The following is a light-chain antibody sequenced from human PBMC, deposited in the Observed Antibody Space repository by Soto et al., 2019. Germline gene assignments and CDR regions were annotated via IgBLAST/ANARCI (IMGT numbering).Light chain of an antibody. CDR3: QTWGTGIVI. CDR2: LNRDGSH. J-gene: IGLJ2*01. CDR1: SGHSNYA. V-gene: IGLV4-69*01. Sequence: QPVLTQSPSASASLGASVKLTCTLSSGHSNYAIAWHQQQPEKGHRYLMKLNRDGSHSTGDGIPNRFSGSSSGAERYLTISSLQSEDEAYYYCQTWGTGIVIFGGGTKLTVL.